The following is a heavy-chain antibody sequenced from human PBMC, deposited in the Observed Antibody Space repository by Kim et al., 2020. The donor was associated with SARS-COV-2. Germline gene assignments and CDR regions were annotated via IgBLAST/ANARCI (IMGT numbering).Heavy chain of an antibody. Sequence: GESLKISCKGSGYSFTSYWISWVRQMPGKGLEWMGRIDPSDSYTNYSPSFQGHVTISADKSISTAYLQWSSLKASDTAMYYCARLQLWSELGGRWFDPWGQGTLVTVSS. CDR1: GYSFTSYW. CDR2: IDPSDSYT. D-gene: IGHD5-18*01. CDR3: ARLQLWSELGGRWFDP. J-gene: IGHJ5*02. V-gene: IGHV5-10-1*01.